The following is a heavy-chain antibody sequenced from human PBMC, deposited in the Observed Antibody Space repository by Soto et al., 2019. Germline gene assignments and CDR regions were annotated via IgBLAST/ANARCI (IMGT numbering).Heavy chain of an antibody. Sequence: QVQLVQSGAEVKTPGASVKVSCRASGYSFRTHGISWVRQAPGQGPEWMGWISTYDDKTNFPQKFQGRITMTTDTSTSTAYMERRSLRSDDTALYFCARDLGYCNSSGCFRNWFDPWGQGTLVNVSS. CDR2: ISTYDDKT. J-gene: IGHJ5*02. D-gene: IGHD2-15*01. V-gene: IGHV1-18*01. CDR3: ARDLGYCNSSGCFRNWFDP. CDR1: GYSFRTHG.